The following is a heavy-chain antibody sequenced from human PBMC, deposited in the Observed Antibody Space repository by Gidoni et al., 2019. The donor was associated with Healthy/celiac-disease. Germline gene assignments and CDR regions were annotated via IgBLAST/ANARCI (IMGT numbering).Heavy chain of an antibody. CDR3: AKARSVRFLEWLSCWFDP. D-gene: IGHD3-3*01. CDR2: ISGSGGST. Sequence: EVQLLESVGGLVQPGGSLRLSCAASGFTFISSAMSWVRQDPGKGLEWVSAISGSGGSTYYADSVKGRFTISRDNSKNTLYLQMNSLRAEDTAVYYCAKARSVRFLEWLSCWFDPWGQGTLVTVSS. J-gene: IGHJ5*02. CDR1: GFTFISSA. V-gene: IGHV3-23*01.